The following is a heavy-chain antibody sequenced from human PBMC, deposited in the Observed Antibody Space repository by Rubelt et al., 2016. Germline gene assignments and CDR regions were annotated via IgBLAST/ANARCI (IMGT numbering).Heavy chain of an antibody. Sequence: QVQLVQSGAEVKKPGASVKVSCKASGYTFTSYAMHWVRQAPGQRLEWMGWTNDGNGNQKYSQKFQGRDTITRDTSESTAYMELSSLRSEDTAVYYCARVIWGSGWSNNWFDPWGQGTLVTVSS. D-gene: IGHD6-19*01. J-gene: IGHJ5*02. CDR1: GYTFTSYA. V-gene: IGHV1-3*01. CDR3: ARVIWGSGWSNNWFDP. CDR2: TNDGNGNQ.